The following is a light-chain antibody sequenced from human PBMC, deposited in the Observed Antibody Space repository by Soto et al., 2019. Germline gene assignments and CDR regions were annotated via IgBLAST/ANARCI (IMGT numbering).Light chain of an antibody. CDR2: DVT. CDR3: CSYTSSTIYV. V-gene: IGLV2-14*03. CDR1: RSDVGGYNY. J-gene: IGLJ1*01. Sequence: QSALTQPASVSGSPGQSIAISCTGTRSDVGGYNYVSWYQQHPGKAPKLMIYDVTSRPSGVSDRFSGSKSGTTASLTISGLQAEGEADYYCCSYTSSTIYVFGTGTKVTVL.